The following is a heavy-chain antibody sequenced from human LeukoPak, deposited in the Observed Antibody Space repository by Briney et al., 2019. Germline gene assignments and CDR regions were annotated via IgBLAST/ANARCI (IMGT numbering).Heavy chain of an antibody. V-gene: IGHV1-18*01. J-gene: IGHJ4*02. CDR3: TRGGVNNNLLDF. D-gene: IGHD3-10*01. CDR2: VNPYSGDT. Sequence: GASVKVSCKPSGYPFTASGLTWIRQAPGQGLEWMGWVNPYSGDTAYAQSLQGRVTMTTDTSTNTAYMELRSLRSDDTAVYYCTRGGVNNNLLDFWGQGTVVTVSS. CDR1: GYPFTASG.